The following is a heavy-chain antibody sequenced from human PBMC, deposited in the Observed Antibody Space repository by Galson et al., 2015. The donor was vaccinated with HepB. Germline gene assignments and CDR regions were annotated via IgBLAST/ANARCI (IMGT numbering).Heavy chain of an antibody. D-gene: IGHD3-16*01. Sequence: SLRLSCAASEFTFSMYGMYWVRQAPGKGLEWVAAISYDSTGKYYADSMRGRFTISRDSSKNTLSLQLNDLSVDDTAVYYSAKQRPNYDHKGSIDDWGQGTLVIVS. CDR2: ISYDSTGK. CDR3: AKQRPNYDHKGSIDD. J-gene: IGHJ4*02. CDR1: EFTFSMYG. V-gene: IGHV3-30*18.